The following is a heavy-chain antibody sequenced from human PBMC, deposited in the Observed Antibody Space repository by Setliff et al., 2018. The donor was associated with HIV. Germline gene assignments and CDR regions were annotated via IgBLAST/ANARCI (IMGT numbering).Heavy chain of an antibody. J-gene: IGHJ4*02. CDR3: ARGLNYYGSGSYLPLGY. CDR1: GTSFSDHY. D-gene: IGHD3-10*01. V-gene: IGHV4-34*01. Sequence: SETLSLTCSVYGTSFSDHYWSWVRQTPGKGLEWIGEMNQSGTTNYNPSLKSRVTISIDTSKNQISLKLSSVTAADTAVYYCARGLNYYGSGSYLPLGYWGQGTLVTVSS. CDR2: MNQSGTT.